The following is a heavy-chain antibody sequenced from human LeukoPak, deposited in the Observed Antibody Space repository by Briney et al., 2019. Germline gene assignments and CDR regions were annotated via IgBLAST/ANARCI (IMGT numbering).Heavy chain of an antibody. Sequence: GASLRLSCVASGFTFSSYAMSWVRQAPGKGLEWVSAITGSGTSTYYADSLKGRFTISRDNSKNTVFLQMNSLRHEDTAIYYCVIWGDYDVLTGYYVPDYWGQGTLVTVSS. CDR2: ITGSGTST. D-gene: IGHD3-9*01. J-gene: IGHJ4*02. CDR1: GFTFSSYA. CDR3: VIWGDYDVLTGYYVPDY. V-gene: IGHV3-23*01.